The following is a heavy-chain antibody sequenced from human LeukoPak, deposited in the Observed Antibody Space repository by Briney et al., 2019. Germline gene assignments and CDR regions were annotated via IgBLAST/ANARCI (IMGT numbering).Heavy chain of an antibody. Sequence: GGSLRLSCSASGFTFSAYAMYWVRQAPGKGLEYVSGISNNGGSSFYADSVKGRFTISRDNSKNTLYLQMSSLRAEDTAVYYCVEITSVTGGDCWGQGTRLTVSS. CDR1: GFTFSAYA. CDR2: ISNNGGSS. D-gene: IGHD1-1*01. V-gene: IGHV3-64D*09. CDR3: VEITSVTGGDC. J-gene: IGHJ4*02.